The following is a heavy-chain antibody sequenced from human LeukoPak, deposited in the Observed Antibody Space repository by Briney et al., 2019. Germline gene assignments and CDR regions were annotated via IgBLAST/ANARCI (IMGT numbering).Heavy chain of an antibody. CDR2: IYYSGNS. D-gene: IGHD1-26*01. CDR1: GGSISSYD. V-gene: IGHV4-59*01. CDR3: ARGEPMSLASPDAFDI. J-gene: IGHJ3*02. Sequence: PSETLSLTCTVSGGSISSYDWSWIRQPPGKGLEWIGNIYYSGNSNYNPSLKSRVTISLDTSKNQFSLKVISVTAADTAVYYCARGEPMSLASPDAFDIWGQGTMVTVSS.